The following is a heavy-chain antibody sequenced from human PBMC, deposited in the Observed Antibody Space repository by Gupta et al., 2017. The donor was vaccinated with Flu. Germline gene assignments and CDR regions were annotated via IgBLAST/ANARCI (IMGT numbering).Heavy chain of an antibody. D-gene: IGHD2-21*01. J-gene: IGHJ4*02. Sequence: FTGSYIHWVRQTPEEGLEWVGRIDPNTGGTDYNQKFQGRFIMTRDTSITTAFMELTSLRSDDTAVYYCALFKGNLAYCGGECYLDYWGQGTLVTVSS. CDR2: IDPNTGGT. V-gene: IGHV1-2*02. CDR3: ALFKGNLAYCGGECYLDY. CDR1: FTGSY.